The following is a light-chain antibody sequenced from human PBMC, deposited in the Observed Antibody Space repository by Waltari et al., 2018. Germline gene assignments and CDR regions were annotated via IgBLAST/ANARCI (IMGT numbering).Light chain of an antibody. J-gene: IGLJ2*01. CDR3: SSYAGSNRVI. CDR1: SSDVGGYKS. CDR2: DVT. Sequence: QSALTQAASVSGSPGQSITISCTGTSSDVGGYKSVSWYQQHPGKAPKVLIYDVTNRPAGVSNRFSGSKSGNTASLTISGLRPEDEADYYCSSYAGSNRVIFGGGTKLTVL. V-gene: IGLV2-14*03.